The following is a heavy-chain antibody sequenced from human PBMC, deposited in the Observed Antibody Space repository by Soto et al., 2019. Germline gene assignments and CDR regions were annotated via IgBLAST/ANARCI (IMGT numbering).Heavy chain of an antibody. CDR1: GGSISSSSYY. CDR2: IYYSGST. CDR3: ARLPYEAVWFDY. D-gene: IGHD6-19*01. J-gene: IGHJ4*02. V-gene: IGHV4-39*01. Sequence: PSETLSLTCTVSGGSISSSSYYWGWIRQPPGKGLEWIGSIYYSGSTYYNPSLKSRVTISVDTSKNQFSLKLSSVTAADTAVYYCARLPYEAVWFDYWGQGTLVTVSS.